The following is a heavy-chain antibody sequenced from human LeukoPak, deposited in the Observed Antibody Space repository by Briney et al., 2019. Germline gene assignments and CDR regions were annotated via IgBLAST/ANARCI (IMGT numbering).Heavy chain of an antibody. CDR3: AREGPRGNSQFDY. D-gene: IGHD2/OR15-2a*01. J-gene: IGHJ4*02. Sequence: GGSPRLSCAASGFTFSNYGMHWVRQAPGKGLEWVALIWYDGSNKYYTDSVKGRLTISRDNSKDTLFLQMNSLRAEDTAVYYCAREGPRGNSQFDYWGQGTLVTVSS. V-gene: IGHV3-33*01. CDR2: IWYDGSNK. CDR1: GFTFSNYG.